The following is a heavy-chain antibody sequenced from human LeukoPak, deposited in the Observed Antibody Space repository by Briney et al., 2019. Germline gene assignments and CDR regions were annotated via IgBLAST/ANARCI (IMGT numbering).Heavy chain of an antibody. Sequence: GGSLRLSCAASGFTFSSYSMNWVRQAPGKGLEWVSYISSSSSTIYYADSVKGRFTISRDNAENSLSLQMNSLRVEDTAVYYCAKSKRFSGTYSFDYWGQGTLVTVSS. CDR1: GFTFSSYS. CDR2: ISSSSSTI. J-gene: IGHJ4*02. CDR3: AKSKRFSGTYSFDY. V-gene: IGHV3-48*01. D-gene: IGHD3-10*01.